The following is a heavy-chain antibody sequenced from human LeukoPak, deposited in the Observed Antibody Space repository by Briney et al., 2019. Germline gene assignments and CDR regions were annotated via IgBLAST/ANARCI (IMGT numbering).Heavy chain of an antibody. D-gene: IGHD1-26*01. CDR1: GGSFSGCY. Sequence: KPSETLSLTCAVYGGSFSGCYWSWIRQPPGKGLEWIGEINHSGSTNYNPSLKGRVTISVDTSKNQFSLKLSSVTAADTAVYYCARGLRYSGSVNFDYWGQGTLVTVSS. CDR3: ARGLRYSGSVNFDY. CDR2: INHSGST. V-gene: IGHV4-34*01. J-gene: IGHJ4*02.